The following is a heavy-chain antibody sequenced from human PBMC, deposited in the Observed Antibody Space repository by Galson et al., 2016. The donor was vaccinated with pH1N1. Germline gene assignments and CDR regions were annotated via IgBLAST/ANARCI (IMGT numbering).Heavy chain of an antibody. J-gene: IGHJ4*02. D-gene: IGHD3-3*01. CDR2: ISGVGDST. CDR1: GFTFSIFG. Sequence: SLRLSCAVSGFTFSIFGMSWLRQAPGKGLEWISAISGVGDSTYHAASVKGRFTISRDNSKNTLNLQMSSLRAEDTAVYYCAKHDGSGYYYSRSSHWGQGTLVTGSS. V-gene: IGHV3-23*01. CDR3: AKHDGSGYYYSRSSH.